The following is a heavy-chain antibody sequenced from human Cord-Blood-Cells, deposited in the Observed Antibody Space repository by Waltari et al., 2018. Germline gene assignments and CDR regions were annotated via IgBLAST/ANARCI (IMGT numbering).Heavy chain of an antibody. CDR2: INPSGGST. D-gene: IGHD5-18*01. J-gene: IGHJ6*02. V-gene: IGHV1-46*01. Sequence: SCKASGYTFTSYYMHWVRQAPGQGLEWMGIINPSGGSTSYAQKFQGRVTMTRDTSTSTVYMELSSLRSEDTAVYYCARERGYSYGYPRNHYGMDVWGQGTTVTVSS. CDR3: ARERGYSYGYPRNHYGMDV. CDR1: GYTFTSYY.